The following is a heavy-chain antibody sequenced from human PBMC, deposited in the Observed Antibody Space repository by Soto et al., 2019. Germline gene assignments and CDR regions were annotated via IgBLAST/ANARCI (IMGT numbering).Heavy chain of an antibody. Sequence: GGSLRLSCAASGFTFSSYSMNWVRQAPGKGLEWVSSISSSSSYIYYADSVKGRFTISRDNAKNSLYLQMNSLRAEDTAVYYCARGSGFLEWLSDIYFDYWGQGTLVTVSS. CDR1: GFTFSSYS. V-gene: IGHV3-21*01. J-gene: IGHJ4*02. CDR3: ARGSGFLEWLSDIYFDY. CDR2: ISSSSSYI. D-gene: IGHD3-3*01.